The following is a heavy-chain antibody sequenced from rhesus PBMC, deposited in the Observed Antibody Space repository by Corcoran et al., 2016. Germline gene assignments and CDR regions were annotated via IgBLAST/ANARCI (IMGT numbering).Heavy chain of an antibody. J-gene: IGHJ5-1*01. CDR2: ILPLFGIT. CDR1: GFTFGSYA. Sequence: QVQLVQSGAEVKKPGASGKVSCKASGFTFGSYATRLVRQAPGQGLEWLGVILPLFGITNYAEKFQGRVTITADTSTSTAYMELSSLRSEDTAVYYCARANLVVVLTAPPGQFDVWGPGVLVTVSS. D-gene: IGHD2-15*01. V-gene: IGHV1-198*02. CDR3: ARANLVVVLTAPPGQFDV.